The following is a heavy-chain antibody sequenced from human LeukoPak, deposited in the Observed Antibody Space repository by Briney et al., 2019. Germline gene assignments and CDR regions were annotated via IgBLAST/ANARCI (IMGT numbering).Heavy chain of an antibody. CDR1: GYTFTGYY. V-gene: IGHV1-2*02. D-gene: IGHD3-9*01. CDR2: INPNSGGT. Sequence: ASVKVSCKASGYTFTGYYMHWVRQAPGQGLEWMGWINPNSGGTNYAQKFQGRVTMTRDTSISTAYMELSRLRSDDMAVYYCARDGTYYDILTGYLYYYYYYMDVWGKGTTVTVSS. CDR3: ARDGTYYDILTGYLYYYYYYMDV. J-gene: IGHJ6*03.